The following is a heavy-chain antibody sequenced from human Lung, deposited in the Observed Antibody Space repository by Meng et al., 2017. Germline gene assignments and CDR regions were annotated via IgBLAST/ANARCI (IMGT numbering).Heavy chain of an antibody. J-gene: IGHJ4*02. CDR2: INHRGRP. D-gene: IGHD4-11*01. Sequence: QAQLQQWGGGLLEASETLYLTCVVSGGSFSDYYWSWIRQPPGKGLEWIGEINHRGRPNYNQSLESRATISVDTSQNNLSVKLSSVTAADSAVYYCARGPTTMAHDFDYWGQGTLVTVFS. V-gene: IGHV4-34*01. CDR1: GGSFSDYY. CDR3: ARGPTTMAHDFDY.